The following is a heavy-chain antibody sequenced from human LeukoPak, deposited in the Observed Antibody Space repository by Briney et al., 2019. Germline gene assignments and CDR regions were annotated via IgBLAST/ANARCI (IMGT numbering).Heavy chain of an antibody. D-gene: IGHD5-12*01. J-gene: IGHJ6*02. CDR2: IWYDGSNK. CDR1: GFTFSSYG. CDR3: ARDHVDIVATTKQINYYGMDV. Sequence: GGSLRLSCAASGFTFSSYGMPWVRQAPGKGLEWVAVIWYDGSNKYYADSVKGRFTISRDNSKNTLYLQMNSLRAEDTAVYYCARDHVDIVATTKQINYYGMDVWGQGTTVTVSS. V-gene: IGHV3-33*01.